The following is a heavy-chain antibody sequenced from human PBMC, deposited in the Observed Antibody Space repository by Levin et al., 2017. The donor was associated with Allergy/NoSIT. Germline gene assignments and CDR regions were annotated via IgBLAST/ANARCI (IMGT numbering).Heavy chain of an antibody. D-gene: IGHD5-12*01. Sequence: GGSLRLSCESSGFTFSNYWMSWVRRAPGKGLEWVANIKPDGSDKYYVDSVKGRFSISRDNAENSVYLQMNSLRAEDTAVYYCARYTIEATLFDYWGQGTLVTVSS. V-gene: IGHV3-7*04. CDR3: ARYTIEATLFDY. CDR1: GFTFSNYW. CDR2: IKPDGSDK. J-gene: IGHJ4*02.